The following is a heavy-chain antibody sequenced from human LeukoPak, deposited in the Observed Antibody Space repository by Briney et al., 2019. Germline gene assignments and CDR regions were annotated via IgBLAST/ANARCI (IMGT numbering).Heavy chain of an antibody. J-gene: IGHJ4*02. CDR3: AKAVVPVISQHYFDY. CDR2: IRYDGSYK. CDR1: GFIFSSYG. Sequence: GGSLRLSCAASGFIFSSYGMHWVRQAPGKGLEWVAFIRYDGSYKYYADSVKGRFTISRDNSKNTLYLQMNSLRAEDTAVYYCAKAVVPVISQHYFDYWGQGTLVTVSS. V-gene: IGHV3-30*02. D-gene: IGHD3-22*01.